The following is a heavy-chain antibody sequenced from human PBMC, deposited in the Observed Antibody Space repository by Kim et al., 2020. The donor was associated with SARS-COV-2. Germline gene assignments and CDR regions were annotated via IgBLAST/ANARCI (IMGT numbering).Heavy chain of an antibody. D-gene: IGHD4-17*01. V-gene: IGHV3-48*02. CDR3: VRDRDFGDYTHADY. J-gene: IGHJ4*02. CDR1: GFTFSSYS. Sequence: GGSLRLSCAVSGFTFSSYSMEWVRQAPGKGLEWVSYISYGCSYIYYADSVKGRFTISRDDAKNSLYLQMNSLSDEDTAVYHCVRDRDFGDYTHADYWGQGTLVTVSS. CDR2: ISYGCSYI.